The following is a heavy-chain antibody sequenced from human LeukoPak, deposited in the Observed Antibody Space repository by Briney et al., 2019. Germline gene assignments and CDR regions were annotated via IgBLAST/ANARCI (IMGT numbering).Heavy chain of an antibody. J-gene: IGHJ5*02. Sequence: GGSLRLSCAASGLTFSDYYMSWIRQAPGKGLEWISYISTSGSTRNYADSVKGRFTISRDNAKNSLYLQMNSLRAEDTAVYFCARGQYWFDPWGQGTLVTVSS. CDR1: GLTFSDYY. V-gene: IGHV3-11*01. CDR3: ARGQYWFDP. D-gene: IGHD4-11*01. CDR2: ISTSGSTR.